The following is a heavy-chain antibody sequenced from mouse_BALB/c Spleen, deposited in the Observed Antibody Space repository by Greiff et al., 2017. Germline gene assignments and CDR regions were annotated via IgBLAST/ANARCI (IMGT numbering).Heavy chain of an antibody. CDR2: IRSKSNNYAT. V-gene: IGHV10S3*01. D-gene: IGHD1-1*01. CDR3: VRELRIYYYGSSYEGWFAY. J-gene: IGHJ3*01. CDR1: GFTFNTNA. Sequence: GGGLVQPKGSLKLSCAASGFTFNTNAMHWVRQAPGKGLEWVARIRSKSNNYATYYADSVKDRFTISRDDSQSMLYLQMNNLKTEDTAMYYCVRELRIYYYGSSYEGWFAYWGQGTLVTVSA.